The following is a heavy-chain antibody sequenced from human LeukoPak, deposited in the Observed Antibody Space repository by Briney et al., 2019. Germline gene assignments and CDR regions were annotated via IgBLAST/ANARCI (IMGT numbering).Heavy chain of an antibody. Sequence: GGSLRLSCAASGFTFSSYSMNWVRQAPGKGLEWVSSISSSSSYIYYADSVKGRFTISRDNAKNSLYLQMNSLRAEDTAVYYCARDRSTYDFWSGYYIYWGQGTLVTVSS. J-gene: IGHJ4*02. V-gene: IGHV3-21*01. CDR1: GFTFSSYS. D-gene: IGHD3-3*01. CDR2: ISSSSSYI. CDR3: ARDRSTYDFWSGYYIY.